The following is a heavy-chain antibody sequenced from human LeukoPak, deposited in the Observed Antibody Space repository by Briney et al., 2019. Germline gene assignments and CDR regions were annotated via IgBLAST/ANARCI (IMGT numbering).Heavy chain of an antibody. D-gene: IGHD3-3*01. Sequence: SETLSLTCAVYGGSFSGYYWSWIRQPPGKGLEWIGEINHSGSTNYNPSLKSRVTISVDTSKNQFSLKLNSVTAADTAVYYCARGRFDFWSGPFAGDWGQGTLVTVSS. J-gene: IGHJ4*02. CDR3: ARGRFDFWSGPFAGD. V-gene: IGHV4-34*01. CDR1: GGSFSGYY. CDR2: INHSGST.